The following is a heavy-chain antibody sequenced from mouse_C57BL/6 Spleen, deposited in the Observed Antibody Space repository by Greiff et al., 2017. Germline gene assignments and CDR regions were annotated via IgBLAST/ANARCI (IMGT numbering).Heavy chain of an antibody. Sequence: VQLQESGAELVKPGASVKISCKASGYAFSSYWMNWVKQRPGKGLDRIGQIYPGDGDTNYNGNFKGKATLTADKASSTAYMQLSSLTSEDSAVYFCSRCYYSNYGWDFDVWGTGTTVTVSS. CDR1: GYAFSSYW. V-gene: IGHV1-80*01. D-gene: IGHD2-5*01. J-gene: IGHJ1*03. CDR2: IYPGDGDT. CDR3: SRCYYSNYGWDFDV.